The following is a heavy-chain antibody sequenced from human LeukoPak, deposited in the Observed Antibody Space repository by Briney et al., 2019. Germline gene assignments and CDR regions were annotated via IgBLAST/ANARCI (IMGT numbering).Heavy chain of an antibody. D-gene: IGHD6-19*01. Sequence: GGSLRLSCAASGFTFSSYAMHWVRQAPGKGLEWVAVISYDGSNKYYADSVKGRFTISRDNSKNTLYLQMNSLRAEDTAVYYCAKEGIAVAGTLGYYYGMDVWGQGTTVTVSS. J-gene: IGHJ6*02. CDR1: GFTFSSYA. CDR2: ISYDGSNK. CDR3: AKEGIAVAGTLGYYYGMDV. V-gene: IGHV3-30-3*01.